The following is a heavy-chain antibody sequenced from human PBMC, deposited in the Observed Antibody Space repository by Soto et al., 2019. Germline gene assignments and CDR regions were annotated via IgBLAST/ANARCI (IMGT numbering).Heavy chain of an antibody. D-gene: IGHD3-10*01. CDR3: ASDPYYYASEY. J-gene: IGHJ4*02. Sequence: QVQLVESGGGLVKPGGSLRLSCAASGFTFSDSYMTWIRQAPGKGLEWISYISGSGDTIYYADSVKGRFTVSRDNAKNSLYLQMNSLRAEDTAVYYGASDPYYYASEYWGQGTLVTVSS. CDR2: ISGSGDTI. CDR1: GFTFSDSY. V-gene: IGHV3-11*01.